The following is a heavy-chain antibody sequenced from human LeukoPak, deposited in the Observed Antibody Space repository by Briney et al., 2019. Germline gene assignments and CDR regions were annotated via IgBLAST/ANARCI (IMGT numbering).Heavy chain of an antibody. Sequence: SETLSLTCTVSGGSISSSSYYWGWIRQPPGKGLEWIGSIYYSGSTYYNPSLKSRVTISVDTSKNQFSLKLSSVTAADTAVYCCARRMTTETGCDYWGQGTLVTVSS. CDR2: IYYSGST. J-gene: IGHJ4*02. CDR1: GGSISSSSYY. CDR3: ARRMTTETGCDY. D-gene: IGHD4-17*01. V-gene: IGHV4-39*01.